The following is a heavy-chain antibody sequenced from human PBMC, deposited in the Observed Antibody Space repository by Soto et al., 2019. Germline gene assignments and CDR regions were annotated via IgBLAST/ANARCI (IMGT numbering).Heavy chain of an antibody. V-gene: IGHV3-23*01. CDR2: ISGSGGST. CDR3: SKDIGVVRGVIIPYYFDY. D-gene: IGHD3-10*01. Sequence: GGSLRLSCAASGFTFSSYAMSWVRQAPGKGLEWVSAISGSGGSTYYADSVKGRFTIARANYKNTLYRQMNSLRAEDKAVDYCSKDIGVVRGVIIPYYFDYWGQGTLVTVSS. J-gene: IGHJ4*02. CDR1: GFTFSSYA.